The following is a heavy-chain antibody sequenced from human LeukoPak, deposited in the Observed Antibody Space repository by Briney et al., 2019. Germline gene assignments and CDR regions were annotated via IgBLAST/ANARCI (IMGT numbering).Heavy chain of an antibody. J-gene: IGHJ4*02. CDR1: GGSFSGYY. V-gene: IGHV4-34*01. D-gene: IGHD6-13*01. Sequence: SETLSLTCAVYGGSFSGYYWSWIRQPPGKGLEWIGEINHSGSTNYNPSLKSRVIISVDTSKNQFSLTLLSVTAADTAVYYCASSDPFSSTWNPAYSFDYWDQGTLVTVSS. CDR2: INHSGST. CDR3: ASSDPFSSTWNPAYSFDY.